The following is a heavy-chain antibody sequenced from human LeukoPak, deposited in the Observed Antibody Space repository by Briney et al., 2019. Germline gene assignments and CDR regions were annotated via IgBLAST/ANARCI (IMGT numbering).Heavy chain of an antibody. CDR1: GFTFSSIA. CDR2: IRSNGDNT. D-gene: IGHD1-1*01. CDR3: AKGQELDDGVFDS. V-gene: IGHV3-23*01. J-gene: IGHJ4*02. Sequence: GGSLRLSCAASGFTFSSIAMTWVRQAPGKGLEWVLSIRSNGDNTYNADSVKGRFTISRDNSKNTLYLQMNSLRVEDTAIYYCAKGQELDDGVFDSWGQGTLVTVSS.